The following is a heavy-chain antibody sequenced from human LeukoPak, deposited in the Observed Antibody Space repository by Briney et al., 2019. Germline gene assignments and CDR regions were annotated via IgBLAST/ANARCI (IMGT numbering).Heavy chain of an antibody. CDR2: ISAYNGNT. CDR3: SRVWGRAFDI. V-gene: IGHV1-18*04. J-gene: IGHJ3*02. Sequence: GASVKVSCKASGYTFTGYYMHWVRQAPGQGLEWMGWISAYNGNTNYAQKLQGRVTMTTDTSTSTAYMELRSLRSDDTAVYYCSRVWGRAFDIWGQGTMVTVSS. D-gene: IGHD3-16*01. CDR1: GYTFTGYY.